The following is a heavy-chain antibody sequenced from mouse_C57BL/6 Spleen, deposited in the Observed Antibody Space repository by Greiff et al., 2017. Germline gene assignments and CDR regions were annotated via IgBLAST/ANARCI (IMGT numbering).Heavy chain of an antibody. D-gene: IGHD3-1*01. J-gene: IGHJ3*01. CDR2: ISSGSSTI. CDR1: GFTFSDYG. Sequence: EVKLVESGGGLVKPGGSLKLSCAASGFTFSDYGMHWVRQAPEKGLEWVAYISSGSSTIYYADTVKGRFTISRDNAKNTLFLQMTSLRSEDTAMYYCAKGLGGAGAWFAYWGKGTLVTVSA. CDR3: AKGLGGAGAWFAY. V-gene: IGHV5-17*01.